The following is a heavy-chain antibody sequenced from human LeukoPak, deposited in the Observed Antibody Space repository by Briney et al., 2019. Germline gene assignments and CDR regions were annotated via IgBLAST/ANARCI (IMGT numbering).Heavy chain of an antibody. CDR2: IYHSGST. J-gene: IGHJ5*02. CDR3: ARAGGSGPFDP. D-gene: IGHD3-10*01. Sequence: PSQTLSLTCAVSGGSISSGGYSWSWIRQPLGKGLEWIGYIYHSGSTYYNPSLKSRVTISVDRSKNQFSLKLSSVTAADTAVYYCARAGGSGPFDPWGQGTLVTVSS. V-gene: IGHV4-30-2*01. CDR1: GGSISSGGYS.